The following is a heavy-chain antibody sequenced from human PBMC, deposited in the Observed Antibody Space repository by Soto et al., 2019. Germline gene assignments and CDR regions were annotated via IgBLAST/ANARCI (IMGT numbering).Heavy chain of an antibody. J-gene: IGHJ6*02. CDR3: ATVSPLRYFDWSPGRSYGMDV. CDR1: GGSISSSSYY. Sequence: PSETLSLTCTVSGGSISSSSYYWGWIRQPPGKGLEWIGSIYYSGSTYYNPSLRSRVTISVDTSKNQFSLKLSSVTAADTAVYYCATVSPLRYFDWSPGRSYGMDVWGQGTTVTVS. CDR2: IYYSGST. V-gene: IGHV4-39*01. D-gene: IGHD3-9*01.